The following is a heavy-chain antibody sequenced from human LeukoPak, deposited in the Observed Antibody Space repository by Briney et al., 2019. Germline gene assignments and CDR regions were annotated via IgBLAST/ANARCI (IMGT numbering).Heavy chain of an antibody. CDR1: GGSISSYY. V-gene: IGHV4-59*04. Sequence: PSETLSLTCTVSGGSISSYYWSWIRQPPGKGLEWIGSIYHSGSTYYNPSLKSRVTISVDTSKNQFSLKLSSVTAADTAVYYCAVGVGAALFDYWGQGTLVTVSS. D-gene: IGHD1-26*01. CDR2: IYHSGST. CDR3: AVGVGAALFDY. J-gene: IGHJ4*02.